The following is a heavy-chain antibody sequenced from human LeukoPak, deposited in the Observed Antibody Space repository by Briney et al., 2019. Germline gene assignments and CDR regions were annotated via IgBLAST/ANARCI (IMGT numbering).Heavy chain of an antibody. J-gene: IGHJ5*02. CDR3: ARSLSSSWHFWFDP. CDR1: GYTFTSYG. Sequence: ASVKVSCKASGYTFTSYGISWVRQAPGQGLEWMGWISAYNGNTNYAQKLQGRVTMTTDTSTSTAYMELRSLRSDDTAVYYCARSLSSSWHFWFDPWGQGTLVTVSS. V-gene: IGHV1-18*01. CDR2: ISAYNGNT. D-gene: IGHD6-13*01.